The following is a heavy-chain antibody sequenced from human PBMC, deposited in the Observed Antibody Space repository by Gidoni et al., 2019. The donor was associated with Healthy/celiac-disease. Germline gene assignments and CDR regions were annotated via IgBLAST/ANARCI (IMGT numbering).Heavy chain of an antibody. J-gene: IGHJ4*02. CDR1: GGTFSSYA. CDR3: ARVLRTYYYDSSGYYLDY. D-gene: IGHD3-22*01. Sequence: QVQLVQSGAEVKKPGSSVKVSCKASGGTFSSYAISWVRQAPGQGLEWMGGIIPIFGTANYAQKFQGRVTITADESTSTAYMELSSLRSEDTAVYYCARVLRTYYYDSSGYYLDYWGQGTLVTVSS. V-gene: IGHV1-69*12. CDR2: IIPIFGTA.